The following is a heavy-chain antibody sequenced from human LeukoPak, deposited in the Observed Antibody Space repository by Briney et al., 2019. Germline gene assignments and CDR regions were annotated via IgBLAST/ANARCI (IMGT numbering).Heavy chain of an antibody. Sequence: GGSLRLSCASSGFTLSTSAMSWVRQAPGKGLEWVSSITGSGVSTYSADSVKGRFTISRDNSKSTLYLQMNSLRAEDTAVYFCAKNGGLRATYPVDYWGQGTLVTVSS. CDR3: AKNGGLRATYPVDY. CDR2: ITGSGVST. CDR1: GFTLSTSA. D-gene: IGHD2-8*01. V-gene: IGHV3-23*01. J-gene: IGHJ4*02.